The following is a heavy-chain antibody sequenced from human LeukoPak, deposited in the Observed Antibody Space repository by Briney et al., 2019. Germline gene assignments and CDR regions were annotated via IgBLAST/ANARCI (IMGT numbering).Heavy chain of an antibody. CDR1: GFTFSSYA. CDR3: AKDLPGYCSSTSCPGTFDY. J-gene: IGHJ4*02. CDR2: ISGSGGST. D-gene: IGHD2-2*01. Sequence: PGGSLRLSCAASGFTFSSYAMSWVRQAPGKGREGVSAISGSGGSTYYADSVKGRFTISRGNSKNTLYLQMNSLRAEDTAVYYCAKDLPGYCSSTSCPGTFDYWGQGTLVTVSS. V-gene: IGHV3-23*01.